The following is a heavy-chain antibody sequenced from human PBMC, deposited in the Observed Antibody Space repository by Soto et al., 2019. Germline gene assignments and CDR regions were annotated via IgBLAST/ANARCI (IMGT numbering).Heavy chain of an antibody. D-gene: IGHD4-17*01. CDR3: AKDLYGDYDSDY. J-gene: IGHJ4*02. CDR1: GFTFSNYA. V-gene: IGHV3-23*01. Sequence: EVQLLESGGGLVQPGGSLRLSCAASGFTFSNYAMSWVRQAPGKGLEWVSVISASGDNTYYADSVKGRFTISRDNSKNTVYLQMNSLRAEDTAVYYCAKDLYGDYDSDYWGQGTLVTVSS. CDR2: ISASGDNT.